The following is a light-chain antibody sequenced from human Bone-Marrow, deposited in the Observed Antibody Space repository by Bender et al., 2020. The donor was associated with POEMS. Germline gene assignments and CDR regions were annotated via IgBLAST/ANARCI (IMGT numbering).Light chain of an antibody. Sequence: QSALTQPASVSESPGQSITISCTGSSSDVGGYDYVSWYQQHPGKAPKLMIYDVSNRPSGVSDRFSGSKSGNTASLTIFGLQAEDEADYYCSSYTTSSTWVFGGGTKLTVL. V-gene: IGLV2-14*01. CDR3: SSYTTSSTWV. J-gene: IGLJ3*02. CDR2: DVS. CDR1: SSDVGGYDY.